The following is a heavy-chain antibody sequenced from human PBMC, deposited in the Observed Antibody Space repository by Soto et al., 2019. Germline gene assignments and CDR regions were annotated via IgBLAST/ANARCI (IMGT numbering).Heavy chain of an antibody. CDR2: VSGSGGTT. Sequence: GGSLRLSCAASGFTFSSSAMSWVRPAPGKGLEWVSAVSGSGGTTYYADSVRGRFTISRDNSKNTLYLQMNSLRAEDTAIYFCARCTVDTIVTSGWCHYLDPWGQGTLVTVSS. CDR1: GFTFSSSA. J-gene: IGHJ5*02. D-gene: IGHD6-19*01. V-gene: IGHV3-23*01. CDR3: ARCTVDTIVTSGWCHYLDP.